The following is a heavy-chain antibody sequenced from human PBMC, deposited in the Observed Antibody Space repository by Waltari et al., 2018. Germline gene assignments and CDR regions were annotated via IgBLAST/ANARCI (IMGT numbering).Heavy chain of an antibody. Sequence: QLQLQESGPGLVKPSETLSLTCTVSGGSISSSSYYWGWIRQPPGTGLEWIGRIYYSGSTYYNPSLKSRVTRSVDTSKNQCSLKLSAVTAADTAVYYCARGRDYGSGSYYPYYYYGMDVWGQGTTVTVSS. CDR1: GGSISSSSYY. CDR2: IYYSGST. CDR3: ARGRDYGSGSYYPYYYYGMDV. D-gene: IGHD3-10*01. J-gene: IGHJ6*02. V-gene: IGHV4-39*07.